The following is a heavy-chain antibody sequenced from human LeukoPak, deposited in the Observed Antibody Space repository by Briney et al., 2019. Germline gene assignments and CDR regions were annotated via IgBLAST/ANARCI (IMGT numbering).Heavy chain of an antibody. D-gene: IGHD3-22*01. J-gene: IGHJ4*02. CDR1: GRSFSGYY. Sequence: SETLSLTCAVYGRSFSGYYWSWIRQPPGKGLEWIGEINHSGSTNYNPSLKSRVTISVDTSKNQFSLKLSSVTAADTAVYYCARGDRYYDSSGYYRTSFDYWGQGTLVTVSS. CDR2: INHSGST. V-gene: IGHV4-34*01. CDR3: ARGDRYYDSSGYYRTSFDY.